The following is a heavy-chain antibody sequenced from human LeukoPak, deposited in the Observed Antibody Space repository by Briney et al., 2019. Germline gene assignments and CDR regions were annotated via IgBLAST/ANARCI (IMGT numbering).Heavy chain of an antibody. CDR1: GRTFSSYG. CDR2: TSPIFSSA. Sequence: SVKVSCKASGRTFSSYGTTWVRQAPGHGLEWLGGTSPIFSSADYAQRFQGRVTITTDESTSTAYMELSSVRSDDTAVYYCARGPAKMVAVIHFVYWGQGTRVTVSS. J-gene: IGHJ4*02. D-gene: IGHD2-15*01. CDR3: ARGPAKMVAVIHFVY. V-gene: IGHV1-69*05.